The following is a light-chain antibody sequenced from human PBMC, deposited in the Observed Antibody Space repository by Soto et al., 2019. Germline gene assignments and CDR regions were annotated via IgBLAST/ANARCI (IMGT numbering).Light chain of an antibody. CDR1: NSNIESNY. Sequence: QSVLTQTPSASGTPGQRVTISCSGSNSNIESNYVYWYQQFPRTAPKLLIYKDDQRPSGVPDRFSGSKSGASVSLAISGLRSEDEADYYCAVRDDRLSGDWVFSGGTQLTVL. CDR2: KDD. V-gene: IGLV1-47*01. CDR3: AVRDDRLSGDWV. J-gene: IGLJ3*02.